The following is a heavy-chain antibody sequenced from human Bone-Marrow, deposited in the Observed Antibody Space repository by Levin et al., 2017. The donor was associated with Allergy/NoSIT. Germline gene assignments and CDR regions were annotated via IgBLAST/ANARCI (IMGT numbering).Heavy chain of an antibody. D-gene: IGHD2-2*01. V-gene: IGHV1-2*06. CDR3: ASLNYCTSTTCIKGDY. J-gene: IGHJ4*01. CDR1: GYTFTGNY. CDR2: INPDSGGT. Sequence: ASVKVSCKTSGYTFTGNYMHWVRQAPGQGLEWMGRINPDSGGTNYAQKFQGRVTLTRDTSISTAYMELSRLRSDDTAIYYCASLNYCTSTTCIKGDYWGHGTLVTVSS.